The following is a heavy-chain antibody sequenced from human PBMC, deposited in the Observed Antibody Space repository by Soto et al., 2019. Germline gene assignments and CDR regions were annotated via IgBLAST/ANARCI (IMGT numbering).Heavy chain of an antibody. CDR1: GFTFSDYW. D-gene: IGHD6-25*01. CDR3: ARDVSPGSGSSYRDAFDM. CDR2: IKKDESKK. Sequence: EVQLVESGGGLVQPGESLRLSCAASGFTFSDYWMTWVRQAPGKGLEWVANIKKDESKKSYLDSVRGRFTISRDNARNSLYLQMDSLRAEDTALYYCARDVSPGSGSSYRDAFDMWGQGKMVTVSS. V-gene: IGHV3-7*05. J-gene: IGHJ3*02.